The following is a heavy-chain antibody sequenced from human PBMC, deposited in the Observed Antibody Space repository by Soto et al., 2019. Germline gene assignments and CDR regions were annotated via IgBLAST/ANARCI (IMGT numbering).Heavy chain of an antibody. J-gene: IGHJ4*02. Sequence: QVQLQESGPGLVKPSQTLSLTCSLSGGSISSGGYSWSWIRQHPGKGLEWMGYIFYSGRTFYNPSLKSRVTLSIDASKNQFSLNLNSVTAADTAVYYCARDGDGYRAFAFWGQGTLVTVSS. V-gene: IGHV4-31*03. CDR2: IFYSGRT. CDR1: GGSISSGGYS. D-gene: IGHD5-12*01. CDR3: ARDGDGYRAFAF.